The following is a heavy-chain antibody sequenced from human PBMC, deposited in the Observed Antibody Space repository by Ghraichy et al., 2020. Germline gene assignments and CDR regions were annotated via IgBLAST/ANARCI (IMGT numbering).Heavy chain of an antibody. V-gene: IGHV3-48*02. CDR3: GRGSTVVRFYYYDGMDV. CDR1: GVSFSGYN. J-gene: IGHJ6*02. CDR2: ISSSSRNL. Sequence: ETLSLTCVGYGVSFSGYNMNWVRQSPGKGLEWIASISSSSRNLFYADSVKGRFTISRDNVQNLLYLQLNSLRDEDTAVYYCGRGSTVVRFYYYDGMDVWGQGTTVTVSS. D-gene: IGHD4-23*01.